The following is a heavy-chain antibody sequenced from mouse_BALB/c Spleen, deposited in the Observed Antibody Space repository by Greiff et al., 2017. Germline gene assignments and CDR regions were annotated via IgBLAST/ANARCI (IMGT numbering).Heavy chain of an antibody. Sequence: QVQLQQPGAELVRPGASVKLSCKASGYTFTSYWINWVKQRPGQGLEWIGNIYPSDSYTNYNQKFKDKATLTVDKSSSTAYMQLSSPTSEDSAVYYCTRNYRYDKYFDYWGQGTTLTVSS. J-gene: IGHJ2*01. CDR2: IYPSDSYT. D-gene: IGHD2-14*01. CDR3: TRNYRYDKYFDY. V-gene: IGHV1-69*02. CDR1: GYTFTSYW.